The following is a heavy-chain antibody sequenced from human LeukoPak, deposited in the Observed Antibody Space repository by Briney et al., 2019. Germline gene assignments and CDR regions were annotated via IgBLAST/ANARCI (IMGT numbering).Heavy chain of an antibody. V-gene: IGHV3-23*01. D-gene: IGHD3-10*01. CDR1: GYTFSGYA. Sequence: AGGSLRLSCEASGYTFSGYAMSWVRQAPGKGLEWASTIGGTTGTIYYADSVKGRFSISRDNSKNTLYLQMKSLRAEDTAEYHCARVKGYFDSGNYFGFFDFWGQGTLVTVSS. CDR2: IGGTTGTI. J-gene: IGHJ4*02. CDR3: ARVKGYFDSGNYFGFFDF.